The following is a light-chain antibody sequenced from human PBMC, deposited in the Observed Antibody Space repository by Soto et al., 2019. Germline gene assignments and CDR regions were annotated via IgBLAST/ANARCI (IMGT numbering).Light chain of an antibody. Sequence: DIQMTQSPSTLSASVGDRVTITCRASQSISSWLAWYQQKPGKAPKLLIYKASSLESGVPSRFSGSVSGTEFNLTIRSLQPDDFATYYCQQYNSYPFTFGPGTKVDIK. CDR3: QQYNSYPFT. CDR2: KAS. V-gene: IGKV1-5*03. J-gene: IGKJ3*01. CDR1: QSISSW.